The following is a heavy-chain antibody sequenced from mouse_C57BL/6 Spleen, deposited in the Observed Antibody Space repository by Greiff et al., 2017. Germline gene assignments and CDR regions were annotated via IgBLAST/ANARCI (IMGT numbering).Heavy chain of an antibody. CDR1: GYTFTSYW. CDR3: ARSTGPNWLDY. V-gene: IGHV1-50*01. Sequence: QVQLQQPGAELVKPGASVKLSCKASGYTFTSYWMQWVKQRPGQGLEWIGEIDPSDSYTNYNQKFKGKATLTVDTSSSTAYMQLSSLTSEDSAVYYCARSTGPNWLDYWGQGTTLTVSS. CDR2: IDPSDSYT. J-gene: IGHJ2*01. D-gene: IGHD4-1*01.